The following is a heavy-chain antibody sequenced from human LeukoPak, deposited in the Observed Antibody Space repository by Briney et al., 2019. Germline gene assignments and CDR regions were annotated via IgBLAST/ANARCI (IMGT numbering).Heavy chain of an antibody. Sequence: TMSLTCAVYGGSFSNYDWTWIRQPPGKGLEWIGEIHHSGRTNYNPSLKSRITISADTPKKQFSLRLSSVTAADTAVYYCARGRSRVTIFGVALNWLDSWGQGNLVTVSS. CDR1: GGSFSNYD. CDR2: IHHSGRT. D-gene: IGHD3-3*01. J-gene: IGHJ5*01. V-gene: IGHV4-34*01. CDR3: ARGRSRVTIFGVALNWLDS.